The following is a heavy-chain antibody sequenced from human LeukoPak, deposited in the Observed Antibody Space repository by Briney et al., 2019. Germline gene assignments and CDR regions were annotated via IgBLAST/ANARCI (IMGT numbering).Heavy chain of an antibody. J-gene: IGHJ4*02. D-gene: IGHD3-3*01. CDR2: IRYDGSDK. CDR3: ARAGTYYDFWSAHYPTWGGFDY. V-gene: IGHV3-30*02. Sequence: GGSLRLSCAASGFSFSNYGMHWVRQAPGKGLEWVAFIRYDGSDKYYADSVKGRFTISRDNSKNTLYLQMNSLRAEDTAVYYCARAGTYYDFWSAHYPTWGGFDYWGQGTLVTVSS. CDR1: GFSFSNYG.